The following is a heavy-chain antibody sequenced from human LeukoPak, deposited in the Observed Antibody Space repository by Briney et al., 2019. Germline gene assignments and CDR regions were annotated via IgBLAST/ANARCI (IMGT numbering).Heavy chain of an antibody. CDR2: ISYSGYT. J-gene: IGHJ4*02. Sequence: SETLSLTCTVSGGSISSGDYHWSWIRQPPGKGLEWIGYISYSGYTYYNPSLKSRVTISVDTSKNQFSLKLSSVTAADTAVYYCATAPHTRRVVFDCWGQGTLVTVSS. V-gene: IGHV4-30-4*01. CDR3: ATAPHTRRVVFDC. D-gene: IGHD2-15*01. CDR1: GGSISSGDYH.